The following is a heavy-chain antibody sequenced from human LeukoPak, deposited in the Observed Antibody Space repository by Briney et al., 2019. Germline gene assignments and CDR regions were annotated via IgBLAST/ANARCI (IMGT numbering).Heavy chain of an antibody. CDR1: GFTFSHFF. D-gene: IGHD5-18*01. V-gene: IGHV3-11*01. J-gene: IGHJ4*02. Sequence: PGGSLRLSCAASGFTFSHFFMNWIRRAPGKGLECDSYIGSGGSPIYYADSVKGRFTISRDDAKKSLYLQMNSLRAEDTAVYFCVTDLPGYSYGDRSDYWGQGTLVTVSS. CDR3: VTDLPGYSYGDRSDY. CDR2: IGSGGSPI.